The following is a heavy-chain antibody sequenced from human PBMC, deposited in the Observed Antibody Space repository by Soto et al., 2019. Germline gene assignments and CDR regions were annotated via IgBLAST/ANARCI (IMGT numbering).Heavy chain of an antibody. CDR1: GFSLSTSGVG. Sequence: QITLKESGPTLVRPTQTLTLTCAFSGFSLSTSGVGVGWIRQPPGKALEWLAVIYWDDSKHYSPSLRSRLTITKDTSKNQLVLTRTNMDPMDTGKYYCAHKGPEDWPLDYWGQGTLVTVSS. CDR2: IYWDDSK. CDR3: AHKGPEDWPLDY. V-gene: IGHV2-5*02. D-gene: IGHD3-9*01. J-gene: IGHJ4*02.